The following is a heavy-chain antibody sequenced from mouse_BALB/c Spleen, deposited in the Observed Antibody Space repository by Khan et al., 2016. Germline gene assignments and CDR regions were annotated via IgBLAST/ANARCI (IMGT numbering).Heavy chain of an antibody. Sequence: QVQLQQSGAELMKPGASVKISCKATGYTFSTYWLEWIKQRPGHGLEWIGDILPGSGSINFNERFKDKVTFTADTSSNTAYLHLSSLTSEDSAVHYCARGNGWDRGTILTVSA. V-gene: IGHV1-9*01. CDR1: GYTFSTYW. CDR3: ARGNG. CDR2: ILPGSGSI. J-gene: IGHJ2*01.